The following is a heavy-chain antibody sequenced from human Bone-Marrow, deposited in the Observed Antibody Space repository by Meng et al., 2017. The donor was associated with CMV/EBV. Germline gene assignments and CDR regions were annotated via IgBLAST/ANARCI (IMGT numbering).Heavy chain of an antibody. CDR3: ARVVVVPASKGKSPIDF. D-gene: IGHD2-2*01. J-gene: IGHJ3*01. CDR1: YTFTGYY. Sequence: YTFTGYYMHWVRQAPGQGLEWMGWINPNSGGTNYAQKFQGRVTMTRDTSISTAYMELRRLRSDDTAVYYCARVVVVPASKGKSPIDFWGQGTMVTVSS. CDR2: INPNSGGT. V-gene: IGHV1-2*02.